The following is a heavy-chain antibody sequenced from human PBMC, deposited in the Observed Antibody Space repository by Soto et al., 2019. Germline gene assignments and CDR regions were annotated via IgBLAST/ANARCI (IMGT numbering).Heavy chain of an antibody. Sequence: SETLSLTCTVSGGSISSGGYYWSWIRQHPGKGLEWIGYIYYSGSTYYNPSLKSRVTISVDTPKNQFSLKLSSVTAADTAVYYCARGRIAARPHLCYFDYWGQGTLVTVSS. CDR3: ARGRIAARPHLCYFDY. CDR1: GGSISSGGYY. J-gene: IGHJ4*02. D-gene: IGHD6-6*01. CDR2: IYYSGST. V-gene: IGHV4-31*03.